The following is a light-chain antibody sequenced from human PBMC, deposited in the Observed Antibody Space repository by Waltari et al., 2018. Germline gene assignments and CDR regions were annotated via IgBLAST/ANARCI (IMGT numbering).Light chain of an antibody. V-gene: IGLV1-51*01. Sequence: QSVLTQPPSVSAAPGQKVTISCSGSISNIGNYYVSWYHQLPGAAPKLLVYDNNKRPSGSPDRFCASKSGTSATLGITGLQIGDEADYYGATWDNSLSEVVFGGGTKLTVL. CDR2: DNN. CDR3: ATWDNSLSEVV. J-gene: IGLJ2*01. CDR1: ISNIGNYY.